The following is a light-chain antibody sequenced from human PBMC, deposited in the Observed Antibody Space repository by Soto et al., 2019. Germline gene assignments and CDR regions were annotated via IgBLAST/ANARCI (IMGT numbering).Light chain of an antibody. CDR1: SSNIGAGYD. CDR3: QSYDSSLSGYVV. J-gene: IGLJ2*01. CDR2: VNN. Sequence: QSVLTQPPSVSGAPGQRVTISCTGSSSNIGAGYDVHWYQKRPGTAPRLLIYVNNNRPSGVPDRFSGSKSGTSASLAITGLLADDEADYYCQSYDSSLSGYVVFGGGTQLTVL. V-gene: IGLV1-40*01.